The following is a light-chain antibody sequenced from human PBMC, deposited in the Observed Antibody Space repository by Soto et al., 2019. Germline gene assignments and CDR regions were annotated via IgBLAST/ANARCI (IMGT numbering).Light chain of an antibody. CDR1: SSDIGSYTL. CDR2: EVD. V-gene: IGLV2-23*02. CDR3: CSYAGGFTYV. J-gene: IGLJ1*01. Sequence: QSVLTQPASVSGSPGQSITISCTGTSSDIGSYTLVSWYQQHPGKAPKVMIYEVDKWPSGVSTRFSGSRSGNTPSLTISGLQAEDDADYFCCSYAGGFTYVFGTGTKLTVL.